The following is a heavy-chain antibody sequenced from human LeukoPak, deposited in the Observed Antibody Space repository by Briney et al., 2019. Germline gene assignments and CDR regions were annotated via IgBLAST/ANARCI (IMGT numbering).Heavy chain of an antibody. Sequence: SETLSLTCTVSGGSISSYYWSWIRQPPGKGLEWIGYIYYSGSTNYNPSLKSRVTISVDTSKNQFSLKLSSVTAADTAVYYCARVPRLGYCSGGSCYGLGRYYYYYYMDDWGKGTTVTVSS. J-gene: IGHJ6*03. D-gene: IGHD2-15*01. CDR2: IYYSGST. CDR1: GGSISSYY. CDR3: ARVPRLGYCSGGSCYGLGRYYYYYYMDD. V-gene: IGHV4-59*01.